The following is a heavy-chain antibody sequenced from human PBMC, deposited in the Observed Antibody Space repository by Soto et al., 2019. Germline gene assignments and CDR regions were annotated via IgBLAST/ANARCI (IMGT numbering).Heavy chain of an antibody. D-gene: IGHD5-18*01. CDR2: ISYDGSNK. CDR3: AKDRYGNGYYFAY. V-gene: IGHV3-30*18. J-gene: IGHJ4*02. Sequence: PLRLSCAASEFTISSYGMHCVSQAPGKGLEWVAVISYDGSNKYYADSVKGRFTISRDNSKNTLYLQMNSLRAEDTAVYYCAKDRYGNGYYFAYWGQGTLVTVSS. CDR1: EFTISSYG.